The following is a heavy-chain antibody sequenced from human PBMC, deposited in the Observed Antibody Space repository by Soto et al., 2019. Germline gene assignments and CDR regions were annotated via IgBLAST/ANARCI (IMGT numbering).Heavy chain of an antibody. V-gene: IGHV4-4*02. CDR1: GGSINSSNW. CDR2: IYHRGNS. Sequence: QVQLQESGPGLVKPSGTLSLICTISGGSINSSNWWTWVRQAPGKGLEWIAEIYHRGNSDYNPSLRSGVTISVDKSNNQFSLEVTSVTAADTAVYYCARKDHTGSCSWGQGILVTVSS. D-gene: IGHD2-2*02. CDR3: ARKDHTGSCS. J-gene: IGHJ4*02.